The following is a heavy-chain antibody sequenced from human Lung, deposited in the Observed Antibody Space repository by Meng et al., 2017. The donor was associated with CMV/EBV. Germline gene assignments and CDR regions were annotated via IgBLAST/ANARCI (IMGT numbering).Heavy chain of an antibody. CDR2: ISYDGSKK. CDR1: CFPFSSFA. V-gene: IGHV3-30*04. CDR3: ARGYNYALDY. D-gene: IGHD5-18*01. J-gene: IGHJ4*02. Sequence: LSCAASCFPFSSFAMHWVRQAPGKGLEWVAVISYDGSKKYYADSVKGRFTISRDNSKKTLDLQMKSLRVEDTAVYYCARGYNYALDYWGQGTLVTVSS.